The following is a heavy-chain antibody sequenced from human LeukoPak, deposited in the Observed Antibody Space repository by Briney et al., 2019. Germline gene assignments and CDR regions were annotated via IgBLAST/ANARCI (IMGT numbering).Heavy chain of an antibody. J-gene: IGHJ3*02. Sequence: PRASVKVSCKASGYTFTGYYMHWVRQAPGQGLEWMGWINPNSGGTNYAQKFQGRVTMTRDTSISTAYMELSRLRSDDTAVYYCARGLATYDSSGYTAFDIWGQGTMVTVSS. CDR1: GYTFTGYY. D-gene: IGHD3-22*01. CDR2: INPNSGGT. CDR3: ARGLATYDSSGYTAFDI. V-gene: IGHV1-2*02.